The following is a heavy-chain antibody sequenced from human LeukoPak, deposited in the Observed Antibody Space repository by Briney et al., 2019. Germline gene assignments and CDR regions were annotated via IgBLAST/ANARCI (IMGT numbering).Heavy chain of an antibody. V-gene: IGHV3-30*07. J-gene: IGHJ6*03. D-gene: IGHD3-10*01. CDR1: GFTFSSYA. Sequence: GGSLRLSCAAYGFTFSSYAMHWVRQPPGKGLEWVAVISYAGSNKYYADSVKGLSTISRDNSKNTLYLQMNRPRGEDTAVYYCARVGVGYGLGRAAYYYYHYYMDGWGKGTTVTVSS. CDR3: ARVGVGYGLGRAAYYYYHYYMDG. CDR2: ISYAGSNK.